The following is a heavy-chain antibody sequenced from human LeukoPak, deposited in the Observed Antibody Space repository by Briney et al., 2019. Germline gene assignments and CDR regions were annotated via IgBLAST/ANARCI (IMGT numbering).Heavy chain of an antibody. CDR2: ISGSGGST. V-gene: IGHV3-23*01. CDR3: AKDRASIAAASFDY. CDR1: GFTFSDYA. Sequence: GGSLTLSCAASGFTFSDYAMSWVRQAPGKGLEWVSAISGSGGSTYYADSVKGRFTISRDNSKNTLYLQMNSLRAEDTAVYYCAKDRASIAAASFDYWGQGTLVTVSS. D-gene: IGHD6-13*01. J-gene: IGHJ4*02.